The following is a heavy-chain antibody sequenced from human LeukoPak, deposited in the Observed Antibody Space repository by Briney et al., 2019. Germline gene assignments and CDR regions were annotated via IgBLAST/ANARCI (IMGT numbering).Heavy chain of an antibody. Sequence: GASVKVSCKASGYTFTNNGISWVRQAPGQGLEWMGRISTSNGNTNYADNFQGRLTLTTESSTSTAYMELKSLTSDDTAVYYCATDGGPYCAGDCYPGDHWGQGTLVTVSS. CDR1: GYTFTNNG. J-gene: IGHJ5*02. D-gene: IGHD2-21*02. CDR2: ISTSNGNT. V-gene: IGHV1-18*01. CDR3: ATDGGPYCAGDCYPGDH.